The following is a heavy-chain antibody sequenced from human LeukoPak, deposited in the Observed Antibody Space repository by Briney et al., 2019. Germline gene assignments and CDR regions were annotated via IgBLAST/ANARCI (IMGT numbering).Heavy chain of an antibody. CDR2: ISYDGGNK. D-gene: IGHD2-15*01. V-gene: IGHV3-30*04. CDR3: ASDRDIVVVVADPATFDY. CDR1: GFTFSSYA. Sequence: GRSLRLSCAASGFTFSSYAMHWVRQAPGKGLEWVAVISYDGGNKYYADSVKGRFTISRDNSKNTLYLQMNSLRAEDTAVYYCASDRDIVVVVADPATFDYWGQGTLVTVSS. J-gene: IGHJ4*02.